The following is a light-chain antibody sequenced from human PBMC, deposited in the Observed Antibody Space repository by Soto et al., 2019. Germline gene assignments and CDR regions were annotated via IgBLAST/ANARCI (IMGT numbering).Light chain of an antibody. CDR2: GNS. V-gene: IGLV1-40*01. Sequence: QSALTRPPSVSGAPGQRVAISCTGSSSNIGAGYDVHWYQQLPGTAPKLLIYGNSNRPSGVPDRFSGSKSGTSASLAITGLQAGDEADYYCQSYDSSLSVLYVFGTGTKVTVL. J-gene: IGLJ1*01. CDR1: SSNIGAGYD. CDR3: QSYDSSLSVLYV.